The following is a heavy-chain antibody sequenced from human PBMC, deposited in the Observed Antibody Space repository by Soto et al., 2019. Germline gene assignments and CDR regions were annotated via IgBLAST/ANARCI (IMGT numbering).Heavy chain of an antibody. D-gene: IGHD3-22*01. CDR3: ARGPENYDSSGYYLIFDS. CDR2: IYSGGST. J-gene: IGHJ4*02. CDR1: GFTVSSNY. V-gene: IGHV3-53*01. Sequence: GGSLRLSCAASGFTVSSNYMSWVRQAPGKXLEWVSVIYSGGSTYYADSVKGRFTISRDNTKNTLYLQMNSLRAEDTAVYYCARGPENYDSSGYYLIFDSWGQGTLVTVSS.